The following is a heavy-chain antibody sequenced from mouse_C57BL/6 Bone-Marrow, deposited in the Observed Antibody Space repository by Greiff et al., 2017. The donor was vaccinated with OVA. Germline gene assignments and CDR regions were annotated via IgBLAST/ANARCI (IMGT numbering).Heavy chain of an antibody. CDR3: TREDYDYDDAMDY. D-gene: IGHD2-4*01. CDR2: IDPETGGT. V-gene: IGHV1-15*01. CDR1: GYTFTDYE. Sequence: LVESGAELVRPGASVTLSCKASGYTFTDYEMHWVKQTPVHGLEWIGAIDPETGGTAYNQKFKGKAILTADKSSSTAYMELRSLTSEDSAVYYCTREDYDYDDAMDYWGQGTSVTVSS. J-gene: IGHJ4*01.